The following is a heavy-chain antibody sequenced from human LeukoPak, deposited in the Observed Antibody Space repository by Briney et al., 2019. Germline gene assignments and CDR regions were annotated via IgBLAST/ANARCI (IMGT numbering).Heavy chain of an antibody. CDR2: IYYSGST. CDR1: GGSINGYY. Sequence: SETLSLTRTVSGGSINGYYWSWIRQPPGKGLEWIGHIYYSGSTNYNPSLKSRVTISVESSKNQFSLNLSSVTAADTAGSYCARLHFAAAEEFDPWGQGTLDTVSS. V-gene: IGHV4-59*08. CDR3: ARLHFAAAEEFDP. J-gene: IGHJ5*02. D-gene: IGHD6-13*01.